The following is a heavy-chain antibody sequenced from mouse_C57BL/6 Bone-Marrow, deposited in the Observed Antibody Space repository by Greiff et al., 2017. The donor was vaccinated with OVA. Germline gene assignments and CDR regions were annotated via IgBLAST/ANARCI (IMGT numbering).Heavy chain of an antibody. D-gene: IGHD1-1*01. V-gene: IGHV1-55*01. CDR1: GYTFTSYW. CDR3: ARTVISTVAGDGAMDY. J-gene: IGHJ4*01. Sequence: QVQLQQPGAELVKPGASVKMSCKASGYTFTSYWITWVKQRPGPGLEWIGDIYPGSGRTNYNEKFKSKATLTVDTSSSTAYMQLSSLTSEDSAVYYGARTVISTVAGDGAMDYWGQGTSVTVSS. CDR2: IYPGSGRT.